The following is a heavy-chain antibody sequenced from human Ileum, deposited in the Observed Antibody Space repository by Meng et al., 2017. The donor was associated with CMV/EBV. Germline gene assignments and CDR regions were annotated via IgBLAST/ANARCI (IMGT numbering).Heavy chain of an antibody. CDR1: GGSFTGYS. J-gene: IGHJ4*02. Sequence: HVQLQHWGAGLLKPSESLSLTCAVFGGSFTGYSWSWFRQSPGKGLEWIGEITHSGRTSYNLSLKSRVTISVDMSKYQFSLKLTSVTAADTAIYYCARGLASGWPDYWGQGTLVTVSS. CDR3: ARGLASGWPDY. CDR2: ITHSGRT. D-gene: IGHD3-10*01. V-gene: IGHV4-34*01.